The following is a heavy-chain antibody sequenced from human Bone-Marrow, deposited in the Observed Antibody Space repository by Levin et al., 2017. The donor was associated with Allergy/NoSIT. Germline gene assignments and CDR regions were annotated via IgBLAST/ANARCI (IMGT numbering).Heavy chain of an antibody. D-gene: IGHD3-22*01. CDR2: INQEGTEK. V-gene: IGHV3-7*04. Sequence: GGSLRLSCATSRFTFDAYWMNWVRQAPGKGLEWVADINQEGTEKYYVDSVKGRFTISRDNAKNSLYLQMNSLGAGDTAVYYCARVYDSTGYYSGVGAFDMWGQGTMVTVSS. J-gene: IGHJ3*02. CDR3: ARVYDSTGYYSGVGAFDM. CDR1: RFTFDAYW.